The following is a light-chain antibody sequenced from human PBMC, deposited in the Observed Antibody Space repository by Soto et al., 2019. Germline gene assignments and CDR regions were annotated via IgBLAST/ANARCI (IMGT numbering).Light chain of an antibody. CDR1: SSDVGGYNY. V-gene: IGLV2-8*01. CDR2: EVS. Sequence: QSALTQPPSASGSPGQSVTISCTGTSSDVGGYNYVSWYQQHPGKAPKLMIYEVSKRPSGVPDRFSGSKSGNTASLTVSGLPAADEADYYCSSYAGSNIPVVFGGGTKLTVL. CDR3: SSYAGSNIPVV. J-gene: IGLJ2*01.